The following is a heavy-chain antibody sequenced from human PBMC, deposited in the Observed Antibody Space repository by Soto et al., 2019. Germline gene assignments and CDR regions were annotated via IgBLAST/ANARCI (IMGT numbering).Heavy chain of an antibody. V-gene: IGHV6-1*01. D-gene: IGHD1-7*01. CDR2: TYYRSKWYN. CDR1: GDSVSSNSAA. Sequence: PSQTLSLTCAISGDSVSSNSAAWNWIRQSPSRGLEWLGRTYYRSKWYNDYAVSVKSRITINPDTSKNQFSLQLNSVTPEDTAVYYCARATGTRFRHKHEYYFDYWGQGTLVTVSS. CDR3: ARATGTRFRHKHEYYFDY. J-gene: IGHJ4*02.